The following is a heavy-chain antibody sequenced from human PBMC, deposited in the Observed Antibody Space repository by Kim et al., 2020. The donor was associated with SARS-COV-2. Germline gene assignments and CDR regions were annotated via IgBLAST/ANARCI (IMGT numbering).Heavy chain of an antibody. D-gene: IGHD2-2*03. CDR3: MKGGWGWIWDH. CDR1: GFTFIGHA. V-gene: IGHV3-23*01. Sequence: GGSLRLSCTTSGFTFIGHAMRWVRQAPGQGLEWVSGIDGNDGTTYYVDSVKGRFTISRDDAKNTLYLQMSALRADDTATYYCMKGGWGWIWDHWGQGTLV. CDR2: IDGNDGTT. J-gene: IGHJ4*02.